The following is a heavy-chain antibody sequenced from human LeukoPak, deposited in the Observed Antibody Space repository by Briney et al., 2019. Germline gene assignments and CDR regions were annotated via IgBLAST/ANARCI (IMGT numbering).Heavy chain of an antibody. CDR1: GGSISSHY. Sequence: SETLSLTCTVSGGSISSHYWSWIRQPPGKGLEWIGYIYYSGSTNYNPSLKSRVTISVDTSKNQFSLKLSSVTAADTAVYYCARTIAARLPNCYYYYYMDVWGKGTTVTVSS. CDR3: ARTIAARLPNCYYYYYMDV. CDR2: IYYSGST. V-gene: IGHV4-59*11. D-gene: IGHD6-6*01. J-gene: IGHJ6*03.